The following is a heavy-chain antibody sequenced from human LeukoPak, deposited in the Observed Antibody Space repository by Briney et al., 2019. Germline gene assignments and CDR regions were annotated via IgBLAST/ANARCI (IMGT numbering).Heavy chain of an antibody. CDR1: GFTFSSYA. CDR3: ARDPSISWGCFDY. CDR2: ISGSGGST. V-gene: IGHV3-23*01. Sequence: PGGSLRLSCAASGFTFSSYAMSWVRQAPGKGLEWVSAISGSGGSTYYADSVKGRFTISRDNAKDSVYLQMNSLRDEDTALYYCARDPSISWGCFDYWGQGALVTVSS. D-gene: IGHD2-8*02. J-gene: IGHJ4*02.